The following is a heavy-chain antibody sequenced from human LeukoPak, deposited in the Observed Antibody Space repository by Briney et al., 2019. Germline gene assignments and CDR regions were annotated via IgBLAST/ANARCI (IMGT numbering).Heavy chain of an antibody. D-gene: IGHD5-18*01. CDR1: GFTITPYW. CDR2: INSDGYST. CDR3: ARDNGFSLFAT. J-gene: IGHJ5*02. V-gene: IGHV3-74*01. Sequence: PGGSLRLSCAASGFTITPYWMHWVRQVPGKGLVWVSRINSDGYSTNYADSVKGRFTISRDNAKNTLYLQINNLRADDTAVYYCARDNGFSLFATRGPGTLVTVSS.